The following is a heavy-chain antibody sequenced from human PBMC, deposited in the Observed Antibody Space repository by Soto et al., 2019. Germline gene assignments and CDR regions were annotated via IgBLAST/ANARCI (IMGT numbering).Heavy chain of an antibody. J-gene: IGHJ6*03. D-gene: IGHD6-13*01. V-gene: IGHV3-15*01. Sequence: PGGSLRLSCEACGFTFSNAWMNWVRQAPGKGLEWVGRIKSKVDGGATEYAAPVKGRFTISRDDSKKTLYLQMNSLKTEDTAVYYCTTDPYSNSWSTVPAEYCSSHYMDVWGKGTTVTVSS. CDR1: GFTFSNAW. CDR3: TTDPYSNSWSTVPAEYCSSHYMDV. CDR2: IKSKVDGGAT.